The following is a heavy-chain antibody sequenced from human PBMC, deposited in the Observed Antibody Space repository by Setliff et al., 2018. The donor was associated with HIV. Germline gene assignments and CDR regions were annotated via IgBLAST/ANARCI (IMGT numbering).Heavy chain of an antibody. J-gene: IGHJ6*03. CDR2: TRNKANSYTT. Sequence: GGSLRLSCAASGFTFSDHYMDWVRQAPGKGLEWVGRTRNKANSYTTEYAASVKGRFTISRDDSENSLYLQMNSLTTEDTGIYYCSHIYRNRTGVPDSNHSFDYYMGAWGKGTTVTVS. D-gene: IGHD4-4*01. CDR1: GFTFSDHY. V-gene: IGHV3-72*01. CDR3: SHIYRNRTGVPDSNHSFDYYMGA.